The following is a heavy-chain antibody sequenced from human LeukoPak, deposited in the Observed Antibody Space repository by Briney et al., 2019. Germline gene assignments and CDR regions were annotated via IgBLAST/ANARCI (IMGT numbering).Heavy chain of an antibody. D-gene: IGHD3-22*01. CDR3: ARGFYDSSGTYYY. CDR2: ISGSGGST. V-gene: IGHV3-23*01. J-gene: IGHJ4*02. CDR1: GFTFSSYG. Sequence: PGGSLRLSCAASGFTFSSYGMSWVRQAPGKGLEWVSAISGSGGSTYYADSVKGRFTISRDNSKNTLYLQMNSLRAEDTAVYYCARGFYDSSGTYYYWGQGTLVTVSS.